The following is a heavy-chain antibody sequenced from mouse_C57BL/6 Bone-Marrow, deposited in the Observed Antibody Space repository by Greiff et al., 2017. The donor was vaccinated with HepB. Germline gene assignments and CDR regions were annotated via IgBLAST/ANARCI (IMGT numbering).Heavy chain of an antibody. V-gene: IGHV3-6*01. Sequence: EVKLQESGPGLVKPSQSLSPTCSVTGYSITSGYYWNWIRQFPGNKLEWMGYISYDGSNNYNPSLKNRISITRDTSKNQFFLKLNSVTTEDTATYYCARDSTVVATPYAMDYWGQGTSVTVSS. D-gene: IGHD1-1*01. CDR2: ISYDGSN. CDR1: GYSITSGYY. J-gene: IGHJ4*01. CDR3: ARDSTVVATPYAMDY.